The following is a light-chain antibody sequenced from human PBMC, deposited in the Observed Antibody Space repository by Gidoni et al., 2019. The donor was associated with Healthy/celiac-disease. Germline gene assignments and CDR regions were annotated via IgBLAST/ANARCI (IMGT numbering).Light chain of an antibody. CDR3: MQALQTPYT. CDR1: QSLLHSNGYNY. V-gene: IGKV2-28*01. CDR2: LGS. Sequence: DIVMTQSPLSLPVPPGEPASISCRSSQSLLHSNGYNYLDWYLQKPGQSPQLLIYLGSNRAAGVPDRVSDSGSGTDFTLKISRVEAEDVGVYYCMQALQTPYTFGQGTKLEIK. J-gene: IGKJ2*01.